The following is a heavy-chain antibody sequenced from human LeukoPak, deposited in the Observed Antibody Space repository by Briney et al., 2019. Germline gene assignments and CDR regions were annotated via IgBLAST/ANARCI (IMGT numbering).Heavy chain of an antibody. D-gene: IGHD3-10*01. V-gene: IGHV3-23*01. Sequence: GGSLRLSCAASGFTFSSYAMSWVRQAPGKGLEWVSTFSGSGGSTYYADSVKGRFTISRDNSKNTLYLQIHSLRAEDTAVYYCAREGGLVWFGEGDYWGQGTLVTVSS. J-gene: IGHJ4*02. CDR1: GFTFSSYA. CDR3: AREGGLVWFGEGDY. CDR2: FSGSGGST.